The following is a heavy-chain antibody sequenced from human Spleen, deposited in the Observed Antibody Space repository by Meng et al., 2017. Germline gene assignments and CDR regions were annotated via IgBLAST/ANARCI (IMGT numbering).Heavy chain of an antibody. CDR1: GGSMSTSGYY. D-gene: IGHD2-21*01. J-gene: IGHJ4*02. CDR3: ASFDHIPRRNYFDY. CDR2: IGHSGFT. V-gene: IGHV4-39*01. Sequence: QPQLQESGPGLVKPSEALSPTCSVSGGSMSTSGYYWGWIRQPPGKGLEWIGSIGHSGFTYYTPSLKSRVTVSIDTSRNQFSLWLTSVTAADTAVYYCASFDHIPRRNYFDYWGQGTLVTVSS.